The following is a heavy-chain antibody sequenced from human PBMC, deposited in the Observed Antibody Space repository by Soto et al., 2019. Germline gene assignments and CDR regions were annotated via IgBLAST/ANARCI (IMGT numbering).Heavy chain of an antibody. D-gene: IGHD3-10*01. CDR3: ARDLDGSGNYYTDY. Sequence: QVQLVQSGAEVKKPGASVKVSCKASGYTFPSIVISWVRQAPGQGLEWMGWISPYNRNTYYAQRLQGRVTLTTDTSTSTAYMELRSLRSDDTAVYYCARDLDGSGNYYTDYWGQGTLVTVSS. CDR2: ISPYNRNT. V-gene: IGHV1-18*01. J-gene: IGHJ4*02. CDR1: GYTFPSIV.